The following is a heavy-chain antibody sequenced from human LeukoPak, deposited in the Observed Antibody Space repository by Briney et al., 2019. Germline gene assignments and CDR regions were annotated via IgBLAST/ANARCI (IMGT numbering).Heavy chain of an antibody. Sequence: GGSLRLSCAASGFSFRSSSLSWVRQAPRKGLEWVSSISSDGGDTYYGDPVKGRFTISRDNSKSTLYMQMDSLGAEDTAVYYCAKDMMEITILVMDVWGQGTTVTVSS. V-gene: IGHV3-23*01. CDR1: GFSFRSSS. CDR2: ISSDGGDT. CDR3: AKDMMEITILVMDV. J-gene: IGHJ6*02. D-gene: IGHD3-10*01.